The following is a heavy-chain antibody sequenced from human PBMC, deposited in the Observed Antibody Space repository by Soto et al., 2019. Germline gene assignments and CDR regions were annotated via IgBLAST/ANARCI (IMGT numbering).Heavy chain of an antibody. CDR3: ARRGYYDFWSGYYTLSYFDY. CDR1: GGSISSSSYY. D-gene: IGHD3-3*01. CDR2: IYYSGST. Sequence: SETLSLTCTVSGGSISSSSYYWGWISQPPGKWLEWIGSIYYSGSTYYNPSLKSRVTISVDTSKNQFSLKLSSVTAADTAVYYCARRGYYDFWSGYYTLSYFDYWGQGTLVTVSS. J-gene: IGHJ4*02. V-gene: IGHV4-39*01.